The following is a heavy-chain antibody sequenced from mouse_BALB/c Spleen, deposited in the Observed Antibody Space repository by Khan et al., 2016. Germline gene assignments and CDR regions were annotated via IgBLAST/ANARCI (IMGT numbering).Heavy chain of an antibody. V-gene: IGHV1S34*01. J-gene: IGHJ4*01. CDR2: ISCYNGAT. CDR3: ARSSRGTYYYAMDY. CDR1: GYSFTGYY. D-gene: IGHD2-14*01. Sequence: LVKTGTSVKISCKASGYSFTGYYMHWVKQSHGKSLEWIGYISCYNGATRYNQKFKGKATFTVDTSSSTAYMQLNSLTSEDSAVYYCARSSRGTYYYAMDYGGQGTSVTVSS.